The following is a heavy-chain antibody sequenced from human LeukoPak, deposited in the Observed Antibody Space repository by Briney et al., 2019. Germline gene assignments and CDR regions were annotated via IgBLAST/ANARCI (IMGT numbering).Heavy chain of an antibody. D-gene: IGHD6-19*01. J-gene: IGHJ4*03. V-gene: IGHV3-9*01. CDR3: AKDAYSRAWYGPNQLGPLGGGIDY. CDR2: ISWNSGSL. CDR1: GFTLDDYA. Sequence: DPGRSLRLSCAASGFTLDDYAMHWVRRAPGRGLEWVSGISWNSGSLGYADSVKGRFTISRDNAKNSLYLQMNSLRPEDTAFYYCAKDAYSRAWYGPNQLGPLGGGIDYWGRGTTVTVSS.